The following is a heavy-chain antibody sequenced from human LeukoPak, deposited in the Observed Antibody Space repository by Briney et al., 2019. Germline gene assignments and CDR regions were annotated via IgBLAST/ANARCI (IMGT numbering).Heavy chain of an antibody. J-gene: IGHJ5*02. CDR3: ARKWSSRDWFDP. V-gene: IGHV1-46*01. CDR1: GYSFTTYS. D-gene: IGHD2-8*01. CDR2: INPKGDIT. Sequence: VSVKVSCRTSGYSFTTYSIHWVRQAPGQGLEWMGIINPKGDITTYAQRFQGRVTMTSDTSTATVYMELSGLRSEDTAIYYCARKWSSRDWFDPWGQGTLLTVSS.